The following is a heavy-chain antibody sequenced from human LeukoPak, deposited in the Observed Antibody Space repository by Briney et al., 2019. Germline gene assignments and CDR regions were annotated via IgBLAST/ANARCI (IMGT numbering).Heavy chain of an antibody. CDR1: GGSFSGYY. CDR2: INHSGST. CDR3: AKPWALAAAAQQFDY. J-gene: IGHJ4*02. V-gene: IGHV4-34*01. Sequence: SETLSLTCAVYGGSFSGYYWSWIRQPPGKGLEWIGEINHSGSTNYNPSLKSRVTISVDTSKNQFSLKLSSVTAADTAVYYCAKPWALAAAAQQFDYWGQGTLVTVSS. D-gene: IGHD6-13*01.